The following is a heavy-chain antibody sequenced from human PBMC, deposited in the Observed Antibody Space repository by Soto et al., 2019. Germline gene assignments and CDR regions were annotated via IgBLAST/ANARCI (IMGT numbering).Heavy chain of an antibody. Sequence: LRLSCAAPGFTFSSYAMHWVRQAPGKGLEWVAVISYDGSNKYYADSVKGRFTISRDNSKNTLYLQMNSLRAEDTAVYYCARDLVGCSGGSCYYYGMDVWGQGATVTVSS. V-gene: IGHV3-30-3*01. J-gene: IGHJ6*02. D-gene: IGHD2-15*01. CDR2: ISYDGSNK. CDR3: ARDLVGCSGGSCYYYGMDV. CDR1: GFTFSSYA.